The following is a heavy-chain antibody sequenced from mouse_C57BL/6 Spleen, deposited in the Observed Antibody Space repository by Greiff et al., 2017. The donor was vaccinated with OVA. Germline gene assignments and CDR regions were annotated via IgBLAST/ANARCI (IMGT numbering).Heavy chain of an antibody. CDR1: GFTFSSYA. J-gene: IGHJ3*01. V-gene: IGHV5-4*01. CDR2: ISDGGSYT. Sequence: EVHLVESGGGLVKPGGSLKLSCAASGFTFSSYAMSWVRQTPEKRLEWVATISDGGSYTYYPDNVKGRFTISRDNAKNNLYLQMSHLKSEDTAMYYCEREDYDGAWFAYWGQGTLVTVSA. D-gene: IGHD2-4*01. CDR3: EREDYDGAWFAY.